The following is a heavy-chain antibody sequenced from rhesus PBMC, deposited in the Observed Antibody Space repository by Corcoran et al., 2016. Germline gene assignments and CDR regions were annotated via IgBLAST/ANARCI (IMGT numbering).Heavy chain of an antibody. CDR2: ISGSSGST. Sequence: QVQLQESGPGLVKPSETLSLTCAVSGGSISSSNWWSWIRHTPGQGLEWIGYISGSSGSTYYNPSLKSRVTISTDTSKNQFSLKLSSVTAADTAVYYCARDGYSSGWYSFDYWGQGVLVTVSS. V-gene: IGHV4-65*01. CDR1: GGSISSSNW. D-gene: IGHD6-31*01. J-gene: IGHJ4*01. CDR3: ARDGYSSGWYSFDY.